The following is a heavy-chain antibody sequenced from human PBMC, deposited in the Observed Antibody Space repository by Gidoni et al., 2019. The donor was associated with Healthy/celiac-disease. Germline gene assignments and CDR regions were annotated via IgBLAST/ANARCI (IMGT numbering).Heavy chain of an antibody. CDR3: AKDLGYYDSSAFDI. J-gene: IGHJ3*02. V-gene: IGHV3-23*01. CDR2: IGGSGGST. Sequence: EVQLLESGGGLVQPGWSLRLSCASSGFTFSSYARSWGRQAPGKGLWWVSAIGGSGGSTYYADSVKGRFTISRDNSKNTLYLQMNSLRAEDTAVYYCAKDLGYYDSSAFDIWGQGTMVTVSS. D-gene: IGHD3-22*01. CDR1: GFTFSSYA.